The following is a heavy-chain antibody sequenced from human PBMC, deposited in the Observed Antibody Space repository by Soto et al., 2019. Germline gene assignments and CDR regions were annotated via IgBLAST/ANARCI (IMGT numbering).Heavy chain of an antibody. D-gene: IGHD5-12*01. CDR2: IYWDDDK. Sequence: QITLKESGPTLVKPTQTLTLTCTFSGFSLSTSGVGVGWIRQPPGKALEWLALIYWDDDKRYSPSLKSRLTITKDTSKNQVVLTMTNMDPVDTATYYCAHRRRYSGYRGNYYFDYWGQGTLVTVSS. CDR3: AHRRRYSGYRGNYYFDY. J-gene: IGHJ4*02. CDR1: GFSLSTSGVG. V-gene: IGHV2-5*02.